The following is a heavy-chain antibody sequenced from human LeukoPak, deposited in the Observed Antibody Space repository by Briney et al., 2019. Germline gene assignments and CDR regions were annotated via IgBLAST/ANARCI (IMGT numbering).Heavy chain of an antibody. CDR2: ISYDGSNE. CDR3: ARGRTGFNWFDP. Sequence: GGSLRLSCAASGFTFSSYVMHWVRQAPGKGLEWVAIISYDGSNEYYADSVKGRFTISRDNAKNSLYLQMNSLRAEDTAVYYCARGRTGFNWFDPWGQGTLVTVSS. V-gene: IGHV3-30*04. CDR1: GFTFSSYV. J-gene: IGHJ5*02. D-gene: IGHD3/OR15-3a*01.